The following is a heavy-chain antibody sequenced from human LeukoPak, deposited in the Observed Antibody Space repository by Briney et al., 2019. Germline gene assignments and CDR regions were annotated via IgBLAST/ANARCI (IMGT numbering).Heavy chain of an antibody. CDR3: AKDRWGAVAGTGDAFDI. D-gene: IGHD6-19*01. Sequence: PGGSLRLSCAASGFTFRSYGMHWVRQAPGKGLEWVAVISYDGSNKYYADSVKGRFTISRDNSKNTLYLQMNSLRAEDTAVYYCAKDRWGAVAGTGDAFDIWGQGTMVTVSS. V-gene: IGHV3-30*18. CDR1: GFTFRSYG. J-gene: IGHJ3*02. CDR2: ISYDGSNK.